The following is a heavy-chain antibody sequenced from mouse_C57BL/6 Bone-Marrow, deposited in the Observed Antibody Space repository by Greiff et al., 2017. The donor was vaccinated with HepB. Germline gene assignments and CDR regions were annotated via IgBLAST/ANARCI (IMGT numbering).Heavy chain of an antibody. CDR3: TRLIYYYCSSPFAY. J-gene: IGHJ3*01. CDR1: GYTFTDYE. V-gene: IGHV1-15*01. Sequence: QVQLKQSGAELVRPGASVTLSCKASGYTFTDYEMHWVKQTPVHGLEWIGAIDPETGGTAYNQKFKGKAILTADKSSSTAYMELRSLTSEDSAVYYCTRLIYYYCSSPFAYWGQGTLVTVSA. D-gene: IGHD1-1*01. CDR2: IDPETGGT.